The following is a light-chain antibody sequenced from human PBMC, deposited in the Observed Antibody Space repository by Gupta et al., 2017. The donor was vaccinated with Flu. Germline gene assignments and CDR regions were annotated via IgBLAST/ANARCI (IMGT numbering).Light chain of an antibody. CDR3: QQLNTYPYN. J-gene: IGKJ2*01. CDR2: KAS. CDR1: ESISTW. V-gene: IGKV1-5*03. Sequence: DIQMTQSPSTLSASAGDRVTITCRASESISTWLAWYQQKPGKAPKLLIYKASSLESGVPSRFSGSRSGTEFTLTISSLQPDDFAAYYCQQLNTYPYNFGQGTKLEIK.